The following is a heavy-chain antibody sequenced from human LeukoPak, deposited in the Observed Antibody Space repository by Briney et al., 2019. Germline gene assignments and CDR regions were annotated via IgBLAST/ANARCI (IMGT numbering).Heavy chain of an antibody. CDR2: ISYDGSNK. CDR3: AKAGYSSSWNFDY. Sequence: GGSLRLSCAASGLTFSSYGMHWVRQAPGKGLEWVAVISYDGSNKYYADSVKGRFTISRDNSKNTLYLQMNSLRAEDTAVYYCAKAGYSSSWNFDYWGQGTLVTVSS. D-gene: IGHD6-13*01. V-gene: IGHV3-30*18. CDR1: GLTFSSYG. J-gene: IGHJ4*02.